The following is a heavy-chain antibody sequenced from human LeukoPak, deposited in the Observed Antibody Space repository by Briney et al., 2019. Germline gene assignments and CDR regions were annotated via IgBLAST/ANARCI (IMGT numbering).Heavy chain of an antibody. CDR2: IYYSGST. CDR1: GGSISSYY. D-gene: IGHD2-21*02. J-gene: IGHJ5*02. Sequence: SETLSLTCTVSGGSISSYYWSWIRQHPGKGLEWIGYIYYSGSTYYNPSLKSRVTISVDTSKNQFSLKLSSVTAADTAVYYCARDAYCGGDCFNWFDPWGQGTLVTVSS. CDR3: ARDAYCGGDCFNWFDP. V-gene: IGHV4-59*06.